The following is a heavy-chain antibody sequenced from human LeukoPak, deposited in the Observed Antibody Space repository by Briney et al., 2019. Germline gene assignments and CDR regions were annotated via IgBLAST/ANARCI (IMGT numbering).Heavy chain of an antibody. CDR1: GGSFSGYY. CDR3: ARSFRGYCSSTSCPNLDY. Sequence: SETLSLTCAVYGGSFSGYYWSWIRQPPGKWLEWIGEINHSGSTNYNPSLKSRVTISVDTSKNQFSLKLSSVTAADTAVYYCARSFRGYCSSTSCPNLDYWGQGTLVTVSS. J-gene: IGHJ4*02. D-gene: IGHD2-2*01. V-gene: IGHV4-34*01. CDR2: INHSGST.